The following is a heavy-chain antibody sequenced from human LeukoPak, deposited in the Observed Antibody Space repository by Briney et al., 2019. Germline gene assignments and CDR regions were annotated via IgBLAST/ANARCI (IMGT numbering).Heavy chain of an antibody. V-gene: IGHV1-69*04. CDR2: IIPILGIA. CDR1: GGTFSSYA. J-gene: IGHJ4*02. D-gene: IGHD6-6*01. Sequence: SVKVSCKASGGTFSSYAISWVRQAPGQGLEWMGRIIPILGIANYAQKFQGRVTITADKSTSTAYMELSSLRSEDTAVYYCASSTYSSSSEYYFDYWGQGTLVTVSS. CDR3: ASSTYSSSSEYYFDY.